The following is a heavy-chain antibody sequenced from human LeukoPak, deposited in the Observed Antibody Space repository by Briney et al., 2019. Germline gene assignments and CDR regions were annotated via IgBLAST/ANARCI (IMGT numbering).Heavy chain of an antibody. CDR3: AKVEYSSSSPLGY. D-gene: IGHD6-6*01. V-gene: IGHV3-23*01. CDR1: GFTFSSYA. CDR2: ISGSGGST. J-gene: IGHJ4*02. Sequence: SGGSLRLSCAASGFTFSSYAMSWVRQAPGKGLEWVSAISGSGGSTYYADSVKGRFTISRDNSKNTLYLQMNSLRAEDTAVYYCAKVEYSSSSPLGYWGQGTLVTVSS.